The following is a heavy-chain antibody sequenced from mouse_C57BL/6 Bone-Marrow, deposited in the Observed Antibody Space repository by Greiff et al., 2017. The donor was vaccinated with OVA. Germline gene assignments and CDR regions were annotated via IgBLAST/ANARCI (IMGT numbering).Heavy chain of an antibody. Sequence: DVKLQESGPGLVKPSQSLSLTCSVTGYSITSGYYWNWIRQFPGNKLEWMGYISYDGSNNYNPSLKNRISITRDTSKNQFFLKLNSVTTEDTATYYCARADYYGSSYWYFDVWGTGTTVTVSS. D-gene: IGHD1-1*01. CDR2: ISYDGSN. J-gene: IGHJ1*03. V-gene: IGHV3-6*01. CDR1: GYSITSGYY. CDR3: ARADYYGSSYWYFDV.